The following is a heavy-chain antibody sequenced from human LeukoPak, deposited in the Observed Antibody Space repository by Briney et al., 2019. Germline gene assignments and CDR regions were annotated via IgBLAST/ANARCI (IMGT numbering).Heavy chain of an antibody. CDR3: ASRFR. J-gene: IGHJ4*02. Sequence: PGGSLRLSCAASGFTFSSYAMHWVRQAPGKGLEWVAVISYDGSNKYYADSVKGRFTISRDNSKNTLYLQMNSLRAEDTAVYYCASRFRWGQGTLVTVSS. V-gene: IGHV3-30*04. CDR2: ISYDGSNK. D-gene: IGHD3-10*01. CDR1: GFTFSSYA.